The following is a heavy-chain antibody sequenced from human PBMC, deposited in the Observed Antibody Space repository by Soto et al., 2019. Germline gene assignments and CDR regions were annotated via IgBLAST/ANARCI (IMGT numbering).Heavy chain of an antibody. J-gene: IGHJ4*02. CDR1: GGSMRNYY. V-gene: IGHV4-59*01. D-gene: IGHD6-6*01. Sequence: PSETLSLTCSVCGGSMRNYYGNWIRQPPGRGLEWIGYVYHSGSTNYNPSLKSRVSMSVDVSRNHFSLTLHSVTAADTAVYFCTSSYSTSSSPDYCGQGTLVTVSS. CDR3: TSSYSTSSSPDY. CDR2: VYHSGST.